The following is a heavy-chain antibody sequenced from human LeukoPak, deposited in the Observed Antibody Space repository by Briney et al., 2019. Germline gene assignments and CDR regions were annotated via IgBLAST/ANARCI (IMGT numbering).Heavy chain of an antibody. CDR2: ITAYNGNT. CDR1: GYSFTAYY. D-gene: IGHD6-19*01. J-gene: IGHJ4*02. V-gene: IGHV1-18*04. Sequence: ASVTVSCKASGYSFTAYYMHWVRQAPGQGLEWMGWITAYNGNTNYAQKLQGRVTMTTDTFTSTAYMELRSLRSGDTAVYYCAREGIAVAGTGWTTIDYWGQGTLVTVSS. CDR3: AREGIAVAGTGWTTIDY.